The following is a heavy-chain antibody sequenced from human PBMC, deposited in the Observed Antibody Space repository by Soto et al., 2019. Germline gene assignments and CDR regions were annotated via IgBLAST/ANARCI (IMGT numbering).Heavy chain of an antibody. D-gene: IGHD3-3*01. J-gene: IGHJ6*03. CDR2: IYYSGST. V-gene: IGHV4-59*01. CDR3: ARNGRLWSGNYYMDV. CDR1: GGSISSYY. Sequence: SETLSLTCTVSGGSISSYYWSWIRQPPGKGLEWIGYIYYSGSTNYNPSLKSRVTISVDTSKNQFSLKLSSVTAADTAVYYCARNGRLWSGNYYMDVWGKGTTVTVSS.